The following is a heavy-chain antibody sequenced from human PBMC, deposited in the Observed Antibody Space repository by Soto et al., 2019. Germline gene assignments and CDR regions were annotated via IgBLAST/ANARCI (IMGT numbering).Heavy chain of an antibody. J-gene: IGHJ4*02. D-gene: IGHD3-3*01. CDR3: ARLNGFWSGYSYYFDY. CDR2: IYPGDSDT. V-gene: IGHV5-51*01. Sequence: GESLKISCKGSGYSFTSYWIGWVRQMPGKGLEWMGIIYPGDSDTRYSPSFQGQVTISADKSISTAYLQWSSLKASDTAMYYCARLNGFWSGYSYYFDYWGQGTLVTVSS. CDR1: GYSFTSYW.